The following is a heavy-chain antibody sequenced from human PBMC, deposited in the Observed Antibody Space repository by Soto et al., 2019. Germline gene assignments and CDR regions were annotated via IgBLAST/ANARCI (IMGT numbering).Heavy chain of an antibody. CDR1: GYTFTNYG. D-gene: IGHD1-1*01. V-gene: IGHV1-18*01. CDR2: INVDNGDT. Sequence: VQLVQSGAEVKQPGASVKVSCKASGYTFTNYGVTWVRQAPGQGLEWMGWINVDNGDTHYAQNVQGKATMTTDKSTRTAYMELRSLKSADTAVYYCARHGRDYKAYTGVFYSYEMNVWGQGTTITVSS. CDR3: ARHGRDYKAYTGVFYSYEMNV. J-gene: IGHJ6*02.